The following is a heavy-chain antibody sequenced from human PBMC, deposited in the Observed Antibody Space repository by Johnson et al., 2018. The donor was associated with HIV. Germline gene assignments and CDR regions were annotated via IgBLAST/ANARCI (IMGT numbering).Heavy chain of an antibody. D-gene: IGHD2/OR15-2a*01. V-gene: IGHV3-66*01. J-gene: IGHJ3*02. CDR1: GFTVRSNY. CDR3: ATNRGGAFDI. Sequence: VQLVESGGGLVQPGGSLRLSCAASGFTVRSNYMSWVRQAPGTGLEWVSIIYSGGSTYYADSVKGRFTISRDNSKNTLYLQMNSLRAEDTAVYYCATNRGGAFDIWGQGTTVIVSS. CDR2: IYSGGST.